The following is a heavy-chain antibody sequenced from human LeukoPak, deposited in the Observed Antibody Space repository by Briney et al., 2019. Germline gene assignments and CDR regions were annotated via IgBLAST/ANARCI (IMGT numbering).Heavy chain of an antibody. V-gene: IGHV1-8*01. CDR1: GYTFTSYD. J-gene: IGHJ5*02. CDR2: MNPNSGNT. Sequence: ASVKVSCKASGYTFTSYDINWVRQATGQGLEWMGWMNPNSGNTGYAQKFQGRVTITADKSTSTAYMELSSLRSEDTAVYYCASSLAAAGGMAWGQGTLVTVSS. CDR3: ASSLAAAGGMA. D-gene: IGHD6-13*01.